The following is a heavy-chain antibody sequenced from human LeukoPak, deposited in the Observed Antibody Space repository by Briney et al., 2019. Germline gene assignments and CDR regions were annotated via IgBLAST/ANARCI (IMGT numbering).Heavy chain of an antibody. CDR2: ISYDGSNK. CDR1: GFTFSSYG. D-gene: IGHD5-24*01. Sequence: PGRSLRLSCAASGFTFSSYGMHWVRQAPGKGLEWVAVISYDGSNKYYADSVKGRFTISRDNSKNTLYLQMNSLRAEDTAVYCCAKDGGQWLLDYWGQGTLVTVSS. V-gene: IGHV3-30*18. CDR3: AKDGGQWLLDY. J-gene: IGHJ4*02.